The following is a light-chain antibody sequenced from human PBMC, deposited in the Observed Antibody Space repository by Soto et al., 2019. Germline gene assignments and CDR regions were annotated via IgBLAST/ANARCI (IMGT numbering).Light chain of an antibody. CDR1: QSVSNY. J-gene: IGKJ5*01. V-gene: IGKV3-20*01. CDR2: GAS. Sequence: EVLITHSPATLSLSPGERATLSCRASQSVSNYLSWYQQKPGQAPRLLIYGASSRATGIPDRFSGSGSGTDFTLTISRLEPEDFAVYYCQQYSSSPRVTFGQGTRLET. CDR3: QQYSSSPRVT.